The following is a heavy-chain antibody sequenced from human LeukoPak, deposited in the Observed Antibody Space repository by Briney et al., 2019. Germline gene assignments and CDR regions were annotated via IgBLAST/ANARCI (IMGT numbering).Heavy chain of an antibody. CDR1: GFTFSSYS. CDR3: AREILYDSSGYYWFTGAYYYYGMDV. D-gene: IGHD3-22*01. Sequence: GGSPRLSCAASGFTFSSYSMNWVRQAPGKGLEWVSSISSSSSYIYYADSVKGRFTISRDNAKNSLYLQMNSLRAEDTAVYYCAREILYDSSGYYWFTGAYYYYGMDVWGQGTTVTVSS. V-gene: IGHV3-21*01. J-gene: IGHJ6*02. CDR2: ISSSSSYI.